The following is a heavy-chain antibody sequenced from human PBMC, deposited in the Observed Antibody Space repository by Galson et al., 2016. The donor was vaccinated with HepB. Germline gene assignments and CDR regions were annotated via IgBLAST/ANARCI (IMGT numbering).Heavy chain of an antibody. CDR3: AAWAGAYFNGDWTKPLDY. CDR1: GVTFTSSA. J-gene: IGHJ4*02. V-gene: IGHV1-58*01. Sequence: SVKVSCKASGVTFTSSAVQWVRQARGQRLEWMGWIVVGSGNTNSAQRFQERVIITRDMSTRTVYMELTSLGSEDTAVYYCAAWAGAYFNGDWTKPLDYWGQGTLVTVSS. CDR2: IVVGSGNT. D-gene: IGHD2-21*02.